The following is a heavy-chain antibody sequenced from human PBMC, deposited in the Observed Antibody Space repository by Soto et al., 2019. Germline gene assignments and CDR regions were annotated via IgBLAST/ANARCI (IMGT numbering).Heavy chain of an antibody. J-gene: IGHJ4*02. Sequence: QVQLVQSGAEVKKPGSSVKVSCKASGGTFSSYNISWVRQAPGQGLEWMGRIIPILGIANYAQKFQGRVTITADKSTSTAYMELSSLRSEDTAGYYCATWEGPGLGYWGQGTLVTVSS. CDR3: ATWEGPGLGY. CDR2: IIPILGIA. CDR1: GGTFSSYN. V-gene: IGHV1-69*02. D-gene: IGHD1-26*01.